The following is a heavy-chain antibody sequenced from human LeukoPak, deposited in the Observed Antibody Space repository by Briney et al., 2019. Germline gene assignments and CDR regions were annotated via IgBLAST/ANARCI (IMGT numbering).Heavy chain of an antibody. CDR3: ARHTTIFGHFGY. V-gene: IGHV4-39*01. CDR1: GGSINTGSYY. CDR2: LFYSGST. D-gene: IGHD3-3*01. J-gene: IGHJ4*02. Sequence: SETLSLTCTVSGGSINTGSYYWGWIRQPPGEGLEWIGSLFYSGSTYYNPSLKSRVTISVDTANNQFSLKLSSMTAADTAVYYCARHTTIFGHFGYWGQGTLVTVSS.